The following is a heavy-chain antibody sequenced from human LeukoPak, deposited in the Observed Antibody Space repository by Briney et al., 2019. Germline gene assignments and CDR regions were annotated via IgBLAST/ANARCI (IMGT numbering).Heavy chain of an antibody. CDR1: GGSISSSSYY. CDR3: ATIKRGSIYGYFDF. V-gene: IGHV4-39*07. Sequence: PSETLSLTCTVSGGSISSSSYYWGWIRQPPGKGLEWIGYLYDSVNTKDTPSLKSRLSLSADTSKNQFSLRLGSVTAADTAVYYCATIKRGSIYGYFDFWGQGIKVTVSS. D-gene: IGHD5-18*01. CDR2: LYDSVNT. J-gene: IGHJ4*02.